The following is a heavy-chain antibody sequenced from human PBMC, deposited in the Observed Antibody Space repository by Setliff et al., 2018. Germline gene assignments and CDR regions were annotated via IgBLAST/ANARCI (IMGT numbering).Heavy chain of an antibody. CDR2: IRYDGSNK. J-gene: IGHJ5*02. CDR3: ARGVVVVVAATSNYLDP. D-gene: IGHD2-15*01. Sequence: GGSLRLSCAASGFTFSSYGMHWVRQAPGKGLEWVAFIRYDGSNKDYADSVKGRFTIYRDNSNNAVYLQMNSLRAEDTAEYYCARGVVVVVAATSNYLDPWGQGTLVTVSS. V-gene: IGHV3-30*02. CDR1: GFTFSSYG.